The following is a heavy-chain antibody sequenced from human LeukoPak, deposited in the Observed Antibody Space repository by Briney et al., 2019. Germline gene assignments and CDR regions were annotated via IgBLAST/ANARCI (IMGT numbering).Heavy chain of an antibody. Sequence: GWSLRLSCVASGFTFSSYAMSWVRQAPGKGLEWVSAISGSGGSTYYADSVKGRFTISRDNSKNTLYLQMNSLRAEDTAVYYCAKDRDSGYPNWFDPWGQGTLVTVSS. CDR1: GFTFSSYA. CDR2: ISGSGGST. D-gene: IGHD5-12*01. J-gene: IGHJ5*02. V-gene: IGHV3-23*01. CDR3: AKDRDSGYPNWFDP.